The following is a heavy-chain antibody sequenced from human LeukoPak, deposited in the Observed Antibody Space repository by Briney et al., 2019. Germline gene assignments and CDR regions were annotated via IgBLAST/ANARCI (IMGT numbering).Heavy chain of an antibody. D-gene: IGHD6-13*01. Sequence: GGSLRLSCAASGFTFSSYAMSWVRQAPGKGLEWVSAISGSGGSTYYADSVKGRFTISRDNSKNTLYLQMNSLRAEDTAVYYCAKVAGSSSWYRGYFDYWGQALVTVSS. CDR2: ISGSGGST. CDR3: AKVAGSSSWYRGYFDY. J-gene: IGHJ4*02. V-gene: IGHV3-23*01. CDR1: GFTFSSYA.